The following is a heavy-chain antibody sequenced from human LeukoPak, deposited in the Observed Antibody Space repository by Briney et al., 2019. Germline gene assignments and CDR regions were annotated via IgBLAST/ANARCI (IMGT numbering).Heavy chain of an antibody. CDR2: ISSSSSYI. Sequence: GGSLRLSCAASGFTFSSYSMNWVRQAPGKGLEWVSSISSSSSYIYYADSVKGRFTISRDNAKNSLYLQMNSLRAEDTAVYYCAKTAPDILTGYLDYWGQGTLVTVSS. CDR1: GFTFSSYS. J-gene: IGHJ4*02. CDR3: AKTAPDILTGYLDY. V-gene: IGHV3-21*04. D-gene: IGHD3-9*01.